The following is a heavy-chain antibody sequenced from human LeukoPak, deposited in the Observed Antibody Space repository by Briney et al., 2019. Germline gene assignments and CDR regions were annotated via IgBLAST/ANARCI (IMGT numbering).Heavy chain of an antibody. D-gene: IGHD3-16*02. J-gene: IGHJ4*02. V-gene: IGHV3-7*01. CDR2: IKLDGSEK. CDR3: ARDFFAFGGVIALLDY. CDR1: GFTFSSYG. Sequence: GGSLRLSCAASGFTFSSYGMHWVRQAPGKGLEWVANIKLDGSEKYYVDSVKGRFTISRDNAKKSLYLQMNSLRDEDTAVYYCARDFFAFGGVIALLDYWGQGTLVTVSS.